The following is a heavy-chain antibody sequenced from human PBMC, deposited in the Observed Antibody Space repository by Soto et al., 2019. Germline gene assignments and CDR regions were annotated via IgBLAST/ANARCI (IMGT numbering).Heavy chain of an antibody. D-gene: IGHD5-18*01. Sequence: TSETLSLTCTVSGGSISSSSYYWGWNRQPTGKGLEWIGYIYSSGSTHYNPSLQSRVTISADTSKNQVSLKVRSVTAADTAVYYCARDHPHSYGVYYFDYWGQGTPVTVSS. CDR1: GGSISSSSYY. CDR2: IYSSGST. J-gene: IGHJ4*02. CDR3: ARDHPHSYGVYYFDY. V-gene: IGHV4-61*01.